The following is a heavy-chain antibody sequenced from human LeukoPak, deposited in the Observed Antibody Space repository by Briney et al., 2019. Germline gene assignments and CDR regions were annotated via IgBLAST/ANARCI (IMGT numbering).Heavy chain of an antibody. CDR2: INHSGST. CDR3: ARASPGATFDY. Sequence: SETLSLTCAVYGGSFSGYYWSWIRQPPGKGLEWIGEINHSGSTNYNPSLKSRVTISVDTSKNQFSLKLSSVTAADTAVYYCARASPGATFDYWGQGTLVTVSS. V-gene: IGHV4-34*01. J-gene: IGHJ4*02. CDR1: GGSFSGYY.